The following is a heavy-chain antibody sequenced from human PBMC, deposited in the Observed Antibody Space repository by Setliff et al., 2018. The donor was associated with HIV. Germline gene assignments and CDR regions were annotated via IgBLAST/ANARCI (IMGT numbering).Heavy chain of an antibody. CDR3: AREGVREPPSNTLYYGMDV. V-gene: IGHV1-3*01. J-gene: IGHJ6*02. CDR1: GYTFTSYA. Sequence: ASVKVSCKASGYTFTSYAMHWVRQAPGQRLEWMGWIHAGNGDTKYSQNFQGRVTITRDTSASTAYMELSSLRSEDTAVYYCAREGVREPPSNTLYYGMDVWGQGTTVTVSS. CDR2: IHAGNGDT. D-gene: IGHD3-10*01.